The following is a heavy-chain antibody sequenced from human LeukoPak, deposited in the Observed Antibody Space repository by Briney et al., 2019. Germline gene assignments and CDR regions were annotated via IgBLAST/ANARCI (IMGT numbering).Heavy chain of an antibody. Sequence: GRSLRLSCAASGFTFSSYGMHWVRQAPGKGLEWVANIKQDGNEKHYVDSVKGRFTISRDNAKSSLYLQMNRLRADDTAVYYCARDPRGSEYSHFDSWGQGTLVTVSS. D-gene: IGHD3-10*01. J-gene: IGHJ4*02. CDR1: GFTFSSYG. CDR2: IKQDGNEK. V-gene: IGHV3-7*01. CDR3: ARDPRGSEYSHFDS.